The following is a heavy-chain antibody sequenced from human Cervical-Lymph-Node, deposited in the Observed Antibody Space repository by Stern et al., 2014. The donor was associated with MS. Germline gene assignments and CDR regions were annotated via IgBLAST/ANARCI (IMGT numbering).Heavy chain of an antibody. CDR3: ARQRYFDY. J-gene: IGHJ4*02. Sequence: VQLVQSGPEVKRPGESLKISCQASGYTFTSYWIGWGRQMPGKGLEWIAIIFPGGSDIRYSPSFQAQVTFSADKSSSTAYLQWNNLKASDTAIYYCARQRYFDYWGQGTLVTVSS. CDR2: IFPGGSDI. V-gene: IGHV5-51*01. CDR1: GYTFTSYW.